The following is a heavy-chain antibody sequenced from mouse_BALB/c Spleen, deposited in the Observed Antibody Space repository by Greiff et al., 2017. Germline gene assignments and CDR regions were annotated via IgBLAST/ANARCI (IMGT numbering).Heavy chain of an antibody. CDR1: GFTFSSFG. D-gene: IGHD2-10*02. V-gene: IGHV5-17*02. CDR3: ARREYGNYFDY. CDR2: ISSGSSTI. Sequence: DVKLVESGGGLVQPGGSRKLSCAASGFTFSSFGMHWVRQAPEKGLEWVAYISSGSSTIYYADTVKGRFTISRDNPKNTLFLQMTSLRSEDTAMYYCARREYGNYFDYWGQGTTLTVSS. J-gene: IGHJ2*01.